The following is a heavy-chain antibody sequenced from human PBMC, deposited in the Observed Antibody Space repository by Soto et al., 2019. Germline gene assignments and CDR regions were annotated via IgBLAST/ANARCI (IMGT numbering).Heavy chain of an antibody. CDR2: ISGSGGST. Sequence: GGSLRLSCAASGFTFSSYAMSWVRQAPGKGLEWVSAISGSGGSTYYADSVKGRFTISRDNSKNTLYLQMNSLRAEDTAVYYCAKDPLGLVVPAAIDDNWFDPWGQGTLVTVSS. J-gene: IGHJ5*02. CDR1: GFTFSSYA. V-gene: IGHV3-23*01. D-gene: IGHD2-2*01. CDR3: AKDPLGLVVPAAIDDNWFDP.